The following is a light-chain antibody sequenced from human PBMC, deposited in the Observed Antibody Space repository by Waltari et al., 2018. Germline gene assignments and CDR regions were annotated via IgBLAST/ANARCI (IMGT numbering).Light chain of an antibody. Sequence: DIQMTQSPSPPSASVGDRVTITCRASQGINNYLSWFQQKSGKAPKSLIYGASSLQSGVPSKFSGSGSGTDFTLTISNLQPEDFATYYCLQYNSYPRTFGQGTKVEIK. CDR2: GAS. V-gene: IGKV1-16*02. J-gene: IGKJ1*01. CDR1: QGINNY. CDR3: LQYNSYPRT.